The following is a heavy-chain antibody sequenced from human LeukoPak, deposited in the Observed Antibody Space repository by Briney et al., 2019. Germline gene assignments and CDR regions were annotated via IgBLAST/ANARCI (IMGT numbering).Heavy chain of an antibody. CDR2: IYYSGST. J-gene: IGHJ6*03. CDR3: AREGSSWDLYYYYMDV. D-gene: IGHD6-13*01. Sequence: PSETLSLTCTVSGGSISSYYWSWIRQPPGKGLEWIGYIYYSGSTNYNPSLKSRVTISVDTSKNQFSLKLRSVTAADTAVYYCAREGSSWDLYYYYMDVWGKGTTVTVSS. CDR1: GGSISSYY. V-gene: IGHV4-59*12.